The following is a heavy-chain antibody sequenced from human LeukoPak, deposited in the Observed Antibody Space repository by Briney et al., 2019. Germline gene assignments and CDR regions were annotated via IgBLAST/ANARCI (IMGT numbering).Heavy chain of an antibody. D-gene: IGHD3-16*02. CDR3: ARGRYSRDYVWGSYRFVY. CDR1: GGSFNGYY. Sequence: SETLSLTCAVHGGSFNGYYWNWNRQPPGKGLEWIGEINHSGSTNYNPSLKSRVTISVDTSKNQFSLMLSSVTAADTAVYYCARGRYSRDYVWGSYRFVYWGQGTLVTVSS. CDR2: INHSGST. J-gene: IGHJ4*02. V-gene: IGHV4-34*01.